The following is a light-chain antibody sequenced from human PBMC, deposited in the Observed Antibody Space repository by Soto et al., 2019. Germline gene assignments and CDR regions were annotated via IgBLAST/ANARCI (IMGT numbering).Light chain of an antibody. V-gene: IGLV2-23*02. J-gene: IGLJ1*01. CDR2: EVS. Sequence: QSALTQPASVSGSPGQSITISCTGTNSDVGTYSLVSWYQQHPGKAPKLMIYEVSKRPSGISNRFSGSKSGNTASLTISGLQAEDEADYYCCSYAGSSTYVFGTGTKLPVL. CDR1: NSDVGTYSL. CDR3: CSYAGSSTYV.